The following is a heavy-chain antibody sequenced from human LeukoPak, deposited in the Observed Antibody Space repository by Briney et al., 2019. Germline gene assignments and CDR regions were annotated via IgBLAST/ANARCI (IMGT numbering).Heavy chain of an antibody. Sequence: PGGSLRLSCAASGFTFRSYGMHWVRQAPGKGLEWVAFIRYDGNNKYYADSVKGRFTISRDNAKNTLYLQMNRLRAEDTAVYYCARDNFLESWGQGTLVTVSS. V-gene: IGHV3-30*02. CDR2: IRYDGNNK. J-gene: IGHJ4*02. D-gene: IGHD3-3*01. CDR1: GFTFRSYG. CDR3: ARDNFLES.